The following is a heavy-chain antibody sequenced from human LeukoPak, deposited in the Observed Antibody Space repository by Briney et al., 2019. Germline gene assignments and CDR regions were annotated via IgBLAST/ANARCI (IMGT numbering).Heavy chain of an antibody. J-gene: IGHJ4*02. D-gene: IGHD2-2*01. CDR2: IIPIFGTA. CDR1: GGTFSSYA. CDR3: ASPRNLGYCSSTSCYASFDY. V-gene: IGHV1-69*13. Sequence: ASVKVSCKASGGTFSSYAISWVRQAPGQGLECMGGIIPIFGTANSAQKFQGRVTITADESTSTAYMELSSLRFEDTAVYYCASPRNLGYCSSTSCYASFDYWGQGTLVTVSS.